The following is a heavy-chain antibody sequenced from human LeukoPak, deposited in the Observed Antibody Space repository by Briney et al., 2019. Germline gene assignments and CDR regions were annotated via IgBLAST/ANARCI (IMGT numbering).Heavy chain of an antibody. CDR3: AKVNEYCSGGSCPGWFDP. CDR1: GFTFSSYG. V-gene: IGHV3-30*18. CDR2: ISYDGSNK. Sequence: GGSLRLSCAASGFTFSSYGMHWVRQAPGKGLEWVAVISYDGSNKYYADSVKGRFTISRDNSKNTLYLQMNSLRAEDTAVYYCAKVNEYCSGGSCPGWFDPWGQGTLVTVSS. J-gene: IGHJ5*02. D-gene: IGHD2-15*01.